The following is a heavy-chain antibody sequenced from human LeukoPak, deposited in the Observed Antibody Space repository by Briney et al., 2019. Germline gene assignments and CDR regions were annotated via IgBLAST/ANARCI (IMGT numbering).Heavy chain of an antibody. CDR3: ARGRSTTVVTSSYWYSDL. J-gene: IGHJ2*01. Sequence: SETLSLTCAVYGGSFSGYYWSWIRQPPGKGLEWIGEINHSGSTNYNPSLKSRVTISVDTSKNQFSLKLSSVTAADTAVHYCARGRSTTVVTSSYWYSDLWGRGTLVTVSS. CDR2: INHSGST. V-gene: IGHV4-34*01. D-gene: IGHD4-23*01. CDR1: GGSFSGYY.